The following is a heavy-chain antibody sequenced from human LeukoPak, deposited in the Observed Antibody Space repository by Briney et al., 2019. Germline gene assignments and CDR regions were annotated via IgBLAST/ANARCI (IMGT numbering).Heavy chain of an antibody. V-gene: IGHV3-23*01. D-gene: IGHD6-13*01. CDR1: GFTFSNAW. CDR2: ISASGGST. Sequence: GGSLRLSCAASGFTFSNAWMTWVRQAPGKGLHWVSHISASGGSTNYADSVKGRFTISRDNSKNTLYLQMNSLGAEDTAVYYCAKDAAGPEYWGQGTLVTVSS. CDR3: AKDAAGPEY. J-gene: IGHJ4*02.